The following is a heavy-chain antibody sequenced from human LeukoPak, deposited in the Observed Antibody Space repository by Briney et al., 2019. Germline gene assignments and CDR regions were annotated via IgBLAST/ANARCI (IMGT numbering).Heavy chain of an antibody. CDR3: AKLIYGYAFDI. CDR1: GGSISSGSYY. D-gene: IGHD3-10*01. Sequence: SETLSLTCTVSGGSISSGSYYWSWIRQPAGKGLEWIGRIYTSGSTNYNPSLKSRVTISVDTSKNQFSLKLSSVTAADTAVYYCAKLIYGYAFDIWGQGTMVTVSS. J-gene: IGHJ3*02. CDR2: IYTSGST. V-gene: IGHV4-61*02.